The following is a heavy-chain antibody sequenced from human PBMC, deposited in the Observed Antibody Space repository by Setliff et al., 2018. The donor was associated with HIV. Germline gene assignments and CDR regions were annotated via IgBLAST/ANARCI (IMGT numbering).Heavy chain of an antibody. D-gene: IGHD2-2*01. Sequence: PSETLSLTCTVSGGSISSYYWGWIRQPPGKGLEWIGSMYYSGTTYYNPSLKSRVTISVDTSKNQVSLKLSSVTAADTAVYYCASRVLGYCRSTSCLNWFDPWGQGTLVTVSS. CDR3: ASRVLGYCRSTSCLNWFDP. CDR1: GGSISSYY. CDR2: MYYSGTT. V-gene: IGHV4-39*01. J-gene: IGHJ5*02.